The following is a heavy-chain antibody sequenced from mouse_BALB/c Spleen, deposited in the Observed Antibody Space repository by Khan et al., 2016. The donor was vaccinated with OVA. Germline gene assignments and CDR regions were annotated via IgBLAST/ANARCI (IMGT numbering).Heavy chain of an antibody. CDR2: ITYSCGT. J-gene: IGHJ2*01. CDR1: GYSITSAYA. CDR3: ARGNYYGYYIDY. D-gene: IGHD1-1*01. V-gene: IGHV3-2*02. Sequence: EVQLQESGPGLVKPSQSLSLTCTVSGYSITSAYAWYLIRQFPGNILVCMGYITYSCGTSSNPSLKSRISITPDTSSNPFFLPFHSVTTEDTATYYCARGNYYGYYIDYGGQGTPLTVSS.